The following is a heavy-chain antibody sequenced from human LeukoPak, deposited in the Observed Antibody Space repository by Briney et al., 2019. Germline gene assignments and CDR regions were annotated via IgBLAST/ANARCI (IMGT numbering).Heavy chain of an antibody. Sequence: SETLSLTCTVSGDSISSGDYYWSWIRQPAGKGLEWIGRISSSGSTYYNPSLKSRVTISVDTSKNLFSMKLFSVTAADTAVYYCARPNSSGYYDDAFDIWGQGTMVTVSS. J-gene: IGHJ3*02. CDR3: ARPNSSGYYDDAFDI. CDR2: ISSSGST. V-gene: IGHV4-61*02. CDR1: GDSISSGDYY. D-gene: IGHD3-22*01.